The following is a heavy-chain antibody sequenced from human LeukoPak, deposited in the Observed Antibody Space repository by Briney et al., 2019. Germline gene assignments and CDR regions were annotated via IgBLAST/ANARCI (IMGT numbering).Heavy chain of an antibody. Sequence: GGSLRLSCAASGFTFSSYWMSWVRQAPGKGLEWVANIKQDGSEKYYVDSVKGRFTISRDNAKNSLYLQMNSLRAEDTAVYYCARVAYDSGGYYFQYYFDYWGQGTLVTVSS. CDR1: GFTFSSYW. J-gene: IGHJ4*02. CDR3: ARVAYDSGGYYFQYYFDY. V-gene: IGHV3-7*01. CDR2: IKQDGSEK. D-gene: IGHD3-22*01.